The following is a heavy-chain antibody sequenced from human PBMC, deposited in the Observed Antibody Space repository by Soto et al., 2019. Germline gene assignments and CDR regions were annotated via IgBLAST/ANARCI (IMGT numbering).Heavy chain of an antibody. V-gene: IGHV3-74*01. J-gene: IGHJ4*02. D-gene: IGHD6-19*01. CDR2: INSDDITT. CDR1: GFTFSSYW. Sequence: HPGGSLRLSCAASGFTFSSYWMHWVRQAPGKGLVWVSRINSDDITTSYADSVKGRFTISRDNAKNTLYLQINSLTPEDTAVYYCARGYSSGPGVYWGQGTLVTVSS. CDR3: ARGYSSGPGVY.